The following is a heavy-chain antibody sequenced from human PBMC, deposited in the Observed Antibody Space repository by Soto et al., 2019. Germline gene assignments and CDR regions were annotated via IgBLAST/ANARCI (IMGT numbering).Heavy chain of an antibody. CDR2: INTYNGNT. J-gene: IGHJ4*02. Sequence: ASVKVSCKASGYTFTRYGIGWARQAPGQGLEWMGWINTYNGNTNYAQNVQGRVTLTTDTSTSTAYMELRSLRSDDTAVYYCVRVVAIPGYPDNWGQGTLVTVSS. V-gene: IGHV1-18*01. CDR3: VRVVAIPGYPDN. D-gene: IGHD5-12*01. CDR1: GYTFTRYG.